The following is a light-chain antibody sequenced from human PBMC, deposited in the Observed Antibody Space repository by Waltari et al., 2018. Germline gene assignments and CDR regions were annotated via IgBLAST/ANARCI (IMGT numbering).Light chain of an antibody. CDR2: EGS. J-gene: IGLJ2*01. CDR1: RSDVGHYNL. CDR3: CSDAAYIPVL. V-gene: IGLV2-23*01. Sequence: QSALTQPASVSGSPGQSITISCTGTRSDVGHYNLVSWYQQHPGKAPKLIICEGSKRPPWVSISVSGSKATNTPALSSSGVQAEDEADYYCCSDAAYIPVLFGGGTKVTVL.